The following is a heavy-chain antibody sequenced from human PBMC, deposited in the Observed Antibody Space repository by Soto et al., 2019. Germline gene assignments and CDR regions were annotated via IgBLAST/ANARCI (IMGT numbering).Heavy chain of an antibody. CDR1: GGSISSYY. J-gene: IGHJ4*02. Sequence: SETLSLTCTVSGGSISSYYWSWIRQPPGKGLEWIGYIYYSGSTNYNPSLKSRVTISVDTSKNQFSLKLSSVTAADTAVYYCARGFRSRSITGTIPNFDYWGQGTLVTVSS. CDR2: IYYSGST. V-gene: IGHV4-59*01. CDR3: ARGFRSRSITGTIPNFDY. D-gene: IGHD1-7*01.